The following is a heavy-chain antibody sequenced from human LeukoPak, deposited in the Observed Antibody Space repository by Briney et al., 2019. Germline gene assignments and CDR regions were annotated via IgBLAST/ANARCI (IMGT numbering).Heavy chain of an antibody. V-gene: IGHV3-23*01. CDR1: GGTFSSYA. D-gene: IGHD1-26*01. CDR2: ISGSGGST. CDR3: AKEVVGAILDY. Sequence: GASVKVSCKASGGTFSSYAMSWVRQAPGKGLEWVSAISGSGGSTYYADSVKGRFTISRDNSKNTLYLQMNSLRAEDTAVYYCAKEVVGAILDYWGQGTLVTVSS. J-gene: IGHJ4*02.